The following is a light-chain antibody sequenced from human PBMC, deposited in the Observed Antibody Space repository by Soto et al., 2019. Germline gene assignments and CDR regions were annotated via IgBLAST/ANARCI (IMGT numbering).Light chain of an antibody. Sequence: QSALTQPASVSGSPGQSLTISCSGTSSDVGGYNFVSWYQVHAGKAPRLILYDVSSRPSGLSYRFSGSKSANTASLHTSRLQAGDEADYYCSSFTTTTSLVVFGGGTQLTVL. V-gene: IGLV2-14*03. J-gene: IGLJ2*01. CDR3: SSFTTTTSLVV. CDR2: DVS. CDR1: SSDVGGYNF.